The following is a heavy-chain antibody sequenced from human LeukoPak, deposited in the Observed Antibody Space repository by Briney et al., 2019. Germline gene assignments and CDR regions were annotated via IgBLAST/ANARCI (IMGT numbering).Heavy chain of an antibody. V-gene: IGHV4-59*08. CDR2: IYYSWST. Sequence: SETLSLTCTVSGGSISSYYWSWIRQPPGKGLEWMGHIYYSWSTDYNPSLKSRVTISADTSKNQFSLKLSSVTAADTAVYYCARMGRGLLWFGEFDPWGQGTLVTVSS. CDR3: ARMGRGLLWFGEFDP. CDR1: GGSISSYY. J-gene: IGHJ5*02. D-gene: IGHD3-10*01.